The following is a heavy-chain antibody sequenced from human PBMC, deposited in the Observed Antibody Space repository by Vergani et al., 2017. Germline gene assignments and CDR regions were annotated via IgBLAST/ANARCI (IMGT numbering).Heavy chain of an antibody. CDR2: IYTSGST. Sequence: QVQLQESGPGLVKPSQTLSLTCTVSGGSISSGSYYWSWIRQPAGKGLEWIGRIYTSGSTNYNPSLKSRVTISVDTSMNQFSLKLSSVTAADTAVYYCARAANYDFWSGIEEYYFDYWGQGTLVTVSS. CDR3: ARAANYDFWSGIEEYYFDY. CDR1: GGSISSGSYY. V-gene: IGHV4-61*02. J-gene: IGHJ4*02. D-gene: IGHD3-3*01.